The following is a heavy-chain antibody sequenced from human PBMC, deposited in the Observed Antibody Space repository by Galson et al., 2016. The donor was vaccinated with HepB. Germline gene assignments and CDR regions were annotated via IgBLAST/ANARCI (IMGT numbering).Heavy chain of an antibody. Sequence: SETLSLTCTVSGGSIVSSSYYWGWIRQPPGKGLDWIGNTFYSGSTYYNPSLKSRVTISVDTSRNQFSLQLTSVTAADTAVYYFARQSVGAFDYWGQGTLVTVSS. D-gene: IGHD1-26*01. CDR2: TFYSGST. J-gene: IGHJ4*02. CDR1: GGSIVSSSYY. V-gene: IGHV4-39*01. CDR3: ARQSVGAFDY.